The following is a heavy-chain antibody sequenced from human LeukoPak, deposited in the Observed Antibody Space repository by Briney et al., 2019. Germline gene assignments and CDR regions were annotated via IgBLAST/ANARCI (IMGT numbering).Heavy chain of an antibody. J-gene: IGHJ6*02. CDR2: INPNSGGT. CDR3: ARGSEWLHYGMDV. CDR1: GYTFTGYY. V-gene: IGHV1-2*02. Sequence: ASVKVSCKASGYTFTGYYMHWVRQAPGQGLEWMGWINPNSGGTNYAQKFQGGVTMTRDTSISTAYMELSRLRSDDTAVYYCARGSEWLHYGMDVWGQGTTVTVSS. D-gene: IGHD3-3*01.